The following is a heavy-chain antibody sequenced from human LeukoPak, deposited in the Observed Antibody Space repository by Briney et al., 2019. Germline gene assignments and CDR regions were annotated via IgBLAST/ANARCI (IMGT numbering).Heavy chain of an antibody. J-gene: IGHJ4*02. D-gene: IGHD6-13*01. CDR2: INHSGST. CDR3: ARHKRREDGSWYVGY. V-gene: IGHV4-34*01. Sequence: SETLSLTCAVYGGSFSGYYWSWIRQPPGKGLEWIGEINHSGSTNYNPSLKSRVTISVDTSKNQFSLKLSSVTAADTAVYYCARHKRREDGSWYVGYWGQGTLVTVSS. CDR1: GGSFSGYY.